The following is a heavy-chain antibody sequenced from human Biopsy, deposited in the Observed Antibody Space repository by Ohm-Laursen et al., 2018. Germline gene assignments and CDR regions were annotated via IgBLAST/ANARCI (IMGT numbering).Heavy chain of an antibody. J-gene: IGHJ4*02. CDR1: GGSFSGTY. D-gene: IGHD3-3*01. Sequence: PSQTLSLTYAVSGGSFSGTYWSWIRQTPGKGLGWIGEINHSGSTKYNPSFESRVTISVDTSKNQFSLNLFSVTAADAARYFCARGEYYAYWSGARKLNYFDYWGQGTLVIVSS. CDR3: ARGEYYAYWSGARKLNYFDY. CDR2: INHSGST. V-gene: IGHV4-34*01.